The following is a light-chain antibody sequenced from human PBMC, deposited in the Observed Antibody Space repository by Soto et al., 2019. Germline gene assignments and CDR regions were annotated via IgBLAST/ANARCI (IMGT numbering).Light chain of an antibody. V-gene: IGKV3-20*01. Sequence: EIVLTQSPGTLSLSPGERATLSCRASQSVSSRYLVWYQQNRGQAPRLLIYGASSRATGTPDRFSGSGSGTDFTLTISRLEPEDFAVYYCQQYAGSLFTFGQGTKLEIK. CDR1: QSVSSRY. CDR3: QQYAGSLFT. CDR2: GAS. J-gene: IGKJ2*01.